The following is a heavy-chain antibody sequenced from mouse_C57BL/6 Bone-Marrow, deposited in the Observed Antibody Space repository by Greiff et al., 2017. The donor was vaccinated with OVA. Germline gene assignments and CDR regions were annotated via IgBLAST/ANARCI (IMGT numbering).Heavy chain of an antibody. CDR2: ISSGGSYT. D-gene: IGHD2-5*01. CDR1: GFTFSSYG. CDR3: ARRDYYSNYGFAY. V-gene: IGHV5-6*01. J-gene: IGHJ3*01. Sequence: EVHLVESGGDLVKPGGSLKLSCAASGFTFSSYGMSWVRQTPDKRLEWVATISSGGSYTYYPDSVKGRFTISRDNAKNTLYLQMSSLKSEDTAMYYCARRDYYSNYGFAYWGQGTLVTVSA.